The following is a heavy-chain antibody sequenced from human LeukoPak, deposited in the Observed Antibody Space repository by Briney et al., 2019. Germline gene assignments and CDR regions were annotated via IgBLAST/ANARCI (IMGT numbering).Heavy chain of an antibody. D-gene: IGHD3-3*01. CDR3: ARGYDFSADV. CDR1: GGSISSSSYY. CDR2: IYYSGST. J-gene: IGHJ6*02. Sequence: SETLSLTCTVSGGSISSSSYYWGWIRQPPGKGLEWIGSIYYSGSTNYNPSLKSRVTISVDTSKNQFSLKLSSVTAADTAVYYCARGYDFSADVWGQGTTVTVSS. V-gene: IGHV4-39*07.